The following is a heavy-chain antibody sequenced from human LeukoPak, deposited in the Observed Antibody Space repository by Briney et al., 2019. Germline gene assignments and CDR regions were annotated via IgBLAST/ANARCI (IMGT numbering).Heavy chain of an antibody. CDR2: ITSRGEST. D-gene: IGHD3-3*01. V-gene: IGHV3-23*01. J-gene: IGHJ4*02. CDR3: ARDPGVVAFHYFDF. Sequence: PGGSLRLSCAASGFTFSIYAMSWVRQAPGKGLQWVSSITSRGESTWYVDSVKGRFTITRDNSENTLYLQMNSLRAEDTALYYCARDPGVVAFHYFDFWGQGTLVTVSS. CDR1: GFTFSIYA.